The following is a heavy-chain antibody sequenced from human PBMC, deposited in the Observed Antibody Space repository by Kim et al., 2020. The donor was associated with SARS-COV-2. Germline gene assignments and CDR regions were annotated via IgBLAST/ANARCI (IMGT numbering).Heavy chain of an antibody. CDR3: ARVFTYYYYGMDV. V-gene: IGHV4-34*01. J-gene: IGHJ6*02. Sequence: YSPSLKSRVTISVDTSKNQFSLKLSSVTAADTAVYYCARVFTYYYYGMDVWGQGTTVTVSS. D-gene: IGHD3-3*01.